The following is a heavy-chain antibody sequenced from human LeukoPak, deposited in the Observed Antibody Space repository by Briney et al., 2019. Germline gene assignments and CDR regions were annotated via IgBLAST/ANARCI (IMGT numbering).Heavy chain of an antibody. CDR1: GYTFTSYG. D-gene: IGHD3-10*01. Sequence: ASVKVSCKASGYTFTSYGISWVRQAPGQGLEWMGWISAYNGNTNYAQKLQGRVTMTTDTSTSTAYMELRSLRSDDTAVYYCARVWGSGSYYRDCDDCYGDYWGQGTLVTASS. J-gene: IGHJ4*02. CDR2: ISAYNGNT. CDR3: ARVWGSGSYYRDCDDCYGDY. V-gene: IGHV1-18*01.